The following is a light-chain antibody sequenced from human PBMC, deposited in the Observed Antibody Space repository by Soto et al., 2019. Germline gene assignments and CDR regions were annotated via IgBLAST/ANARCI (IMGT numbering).Light chain of an antibody. J-gene: IGKJ5*01. CDR3: LQFNSYPFT. Sequence: DIQLTQSPSFLSASVGDIVTITCRASQGIKNDLAWFEQRSGKAPKLLIFAASTLESGVPSRFSGSGSGTEFTLTISSLQPEDFATYYCLQFNSYPFTFGQGTRLEIK. V-gene: IGKV1-9*01. CDR1: QGIKND. CDR2: AAS.